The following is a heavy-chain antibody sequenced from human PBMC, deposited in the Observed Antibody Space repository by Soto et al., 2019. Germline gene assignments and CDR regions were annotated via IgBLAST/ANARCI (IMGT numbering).Heavy chain of an antibody. J-gene: IGHJ5*02. Sequence: TFDDYGMSWVRQAPGKGLEWIGYIYHSGSTYYNPSLKSRVTISVDTSKNQFSLKLSSVTAADTAVYYCARERPDGARLDPWGQGTLVTVSS. V-gene: IGHV4-30-4*08. D-gene: IGHD6-6*01. CDR1: TFDDYG. CDR3: ARERPDGARLDP. CDR2: IYHSGST.